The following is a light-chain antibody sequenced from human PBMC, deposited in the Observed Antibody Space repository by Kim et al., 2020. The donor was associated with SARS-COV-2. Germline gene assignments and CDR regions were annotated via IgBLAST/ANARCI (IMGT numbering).Light chain of an antibody. V-gene: IGLV1-47*01. CDR2: RNN. CDR1: SSNIGSNY. CDR3: AAWDDSLSGRL. Sequence: QSVLTQPPSASGTPGQRVTISCSGSSSNIGSNYVYWYQQLPGTAPKLLIYRNNQRPSGVPDRFSGSKSGTSASLAISGLRSEDEADYYCAAWDDSLSGRLFAEGTQLTVL. J-gene: IGLJ3*02.